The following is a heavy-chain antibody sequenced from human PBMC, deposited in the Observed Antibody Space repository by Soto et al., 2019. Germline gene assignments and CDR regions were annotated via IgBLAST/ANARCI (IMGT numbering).Heavy chain of an antibody. CDR1: GGSISGTTYS. CDR2: IYDSGNT. CDR3: ARGQGAAAGHSNFDY. Sequence: SETLSLTCSVSGGSISGTTYSWSWIRQPPGKGLEWIGYIYDSGNTYYNPSLKSQFSISVDRSKNQFSLKLSSVTAADTAVYYCARGQGAAAGHSNFDYWGQGALVTVSS. V-gene: IGHV4-30-2*01. J-gene: IGHJ4*02. D-gene: IGHD6-13*01.